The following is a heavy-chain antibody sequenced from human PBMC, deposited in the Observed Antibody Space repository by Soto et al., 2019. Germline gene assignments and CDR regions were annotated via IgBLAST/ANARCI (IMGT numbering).Heavy chain of an antibody. CDR2: IRSKAYGGTT. J-gene: IGHJ6*02. Sequence: PGGSLRLSCTASGFTFGDYAMSWFRQAPGKGLEWVGFIRSKAYGGTTGYAASVKDRFTISRDDSKSIAYLQMNSLKTEDTAVYYCARFTITDSYYYGMDVWGQGTTVTVSS. CDR1: GFTFGDYA. D-gene: IGHD1-1*01. V-gene: IGHV3-49*03. CDR3: ARFTITDSYYYGMDV.